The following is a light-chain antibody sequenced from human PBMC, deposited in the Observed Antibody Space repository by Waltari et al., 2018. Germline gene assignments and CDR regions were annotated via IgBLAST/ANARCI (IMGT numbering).Light chain of an antibody. J-gene: IGLJ2*01. CDR1: NIASKS. Sequence: SYVLTQPPSVSVAPGETARISCGGDNIASKSVHWYQQKPGQAPMMVIYYDRDRPSGIPGRFAGSNLGDTATLTISRGEAGDEADYHCQVWDNSVVVFGGGTKLTVL. CDR3: QVWDNSVVV. CDR2: YDR. V-gene: IGLV3-21*04.